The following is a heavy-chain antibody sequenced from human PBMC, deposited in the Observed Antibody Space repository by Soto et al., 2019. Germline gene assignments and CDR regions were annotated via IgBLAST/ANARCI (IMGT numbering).Heavy chain of an antibody. D-gene: IGHD5-18*01. CDR3: ARGDTAMVSGDS. CDR2: IIPMFDTT. CDR1: GGNFSSYT. Sequence: SVKVSCKASGGNFSSYTINWVRQAPGQGLEWMGGIIPMFDTTNYAQKVQGRVTITADESTNTAYMELSSLKSEDTAVYYCARGDTAMVSGDSWGQGTLVTVSS. J-gene: IGHJ4*02. V-gene: IGHV1-69*13.